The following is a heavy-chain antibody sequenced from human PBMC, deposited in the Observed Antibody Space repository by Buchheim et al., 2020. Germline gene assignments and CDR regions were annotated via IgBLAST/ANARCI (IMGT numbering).Heavy chain of an antibody. CDR1: GGSLSSYY. D-gene: IGHD3-22*01. J-gene: IGHJ5*02. Sequence: QVQLQESGPGLVKPSETLSLTCTVSGGSLSSYYWSWIRQPAGKGLEWIGLIYTSGSTNYNPSLKSPVTMSVDTSKNQFSLKLSSVTAADTAVYYWARWWDYYDSSGYWFDPWGQGTL. CDR2: IYTSGST. CDR3: ARWWDYYDSSGYWFDP. V-gene: IGHV4-4*07.